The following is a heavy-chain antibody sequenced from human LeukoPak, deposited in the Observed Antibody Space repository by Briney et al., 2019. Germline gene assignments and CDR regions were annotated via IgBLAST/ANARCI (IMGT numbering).Heavy chain of an antibody. V-gene: IGHV1-18*01. CDR2: ISAYNGNT. J-gene: IGHJ5*02. CDR3: ARDFRDCSSTSCHPWFDP. D-gene: IGHD2-2*01. CDR1: EGTFSSYA. Sequence: GASVKVSCKASEGTFSSYAISWVRQAPGQGLEWMGWISAYNGNTMCAQKLQGRVTMTTDTSTSTAYMELRSLRSDDTALYYCARDFRDCSSTSCHPWFDPWGQGTLATVSS.